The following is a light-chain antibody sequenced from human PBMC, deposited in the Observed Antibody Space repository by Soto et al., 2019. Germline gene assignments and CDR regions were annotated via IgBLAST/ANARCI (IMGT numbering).Light chain of an antibody. J-gene: IGKJ5*01. Sequence: EVVLTQSPATLSLSPGDRATLSCRASQSVSHALAWYQQKPGQAPRLLIYGASTRATDIPARFSGSGSGTEFTLTISSLQSEDFAVYYCQQYHNWPPITFGQGTRLEIK. CDR3: QQYHNWPPIT. V-gene: IGKV3-15*01. CDR1: QSVSHA. CDR2: GAS.